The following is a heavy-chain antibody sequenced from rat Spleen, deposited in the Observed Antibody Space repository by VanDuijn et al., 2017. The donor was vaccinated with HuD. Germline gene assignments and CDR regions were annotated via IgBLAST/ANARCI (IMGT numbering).Heavy chain of an antibody. D-gene: IGHD1-2*01. Sequence: EVQLVESGGGLVQPGRSLKLSCAAAGFTFSSFPMAWVRQAPTKGLEWVASITNIAGRTHYPDSVKGRFTISRDIAKSTLFLQMNSLKSEDTATYYCTRGGFYRYWGQGVMVTVSS. CDR2: ITNIAGRT. CDR3: TRGGFYRY. J-gene: IGHJ2*01. V-gene: IGHV5-46*01. CDR1: GFTFSSFP.